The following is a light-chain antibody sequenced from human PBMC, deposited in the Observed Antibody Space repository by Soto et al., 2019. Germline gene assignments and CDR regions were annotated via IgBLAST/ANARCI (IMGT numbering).Light chain of an antibody. CDR3: CSYAGSSTFVL. CDR2: EGS. V-gene: IGLV2-23*03. Sequence: QSALTQPASVSGSPGQSITISCTGTSSDVGTYNLVSWYQRHPGKAPKFMIYEGSKRPSGVSNRFSGSKSGNTASLTISGLRAEDEADYYCCSYAGSSTFVLVGGGTKLTVL. J-gene: IGLJ2*01. CDR1: SSDVGTYNL.